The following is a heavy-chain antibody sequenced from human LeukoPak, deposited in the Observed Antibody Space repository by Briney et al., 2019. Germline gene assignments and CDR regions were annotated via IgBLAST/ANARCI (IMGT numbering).Heavy chain of an antibody. D-gene: IGHD3-3*01. CDR3: VKGRTIFGVVSLVDY. Sequence: GGSLRLSCAASGFTFSSQWMSWVRQAPGKGLEWVSAISGSGGSTYYADSVKGRFTISRDNSKNSLYLQMNSLRAEDTALYYCVKGRTIFGVVSLVDYWGQGTLVTVSS. V-gene: IGHV3-23*01. CDR2: ISGSGGST. J-gene: IGHJ4*02. CDR1: GFTFSSQW.